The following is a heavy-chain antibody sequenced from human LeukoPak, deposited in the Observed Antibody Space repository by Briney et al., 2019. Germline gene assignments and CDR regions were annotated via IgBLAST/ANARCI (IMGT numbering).Heavy chain of an antibody. CDR1: GFSFSDYY. Sequence: PGGSLRLSCAASGFSFSDYYMTWIRQAPGKGLEWVSYISNSDGTIYYAESVKGRFTISRDNAKNSLYLQMNSLRAEDTAVYYCARDPSLRSMVRGGGSLNWFDPWGQGTLVTVSS. CDR2: ISNSDGTI. J-gene: IGHJ5*02. CDR3: ARDPSLRSMVRGGGSLNWFDP. V-gene: IGHV3-11*04. D-gene: IGHD3-10*01.